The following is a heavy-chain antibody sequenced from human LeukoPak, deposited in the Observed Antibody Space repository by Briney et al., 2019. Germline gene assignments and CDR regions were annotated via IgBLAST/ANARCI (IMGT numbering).Heavy chain of an antibody. V-gene: IGHV4-30-4*01. CDR2: IYYSGST. D-gene: IGHD3-22*01. CDR3: ARVMYYYDSSGYSGGDFDY. J-gene: IGHJ4*02. CDR1: GDSISSGDYY. Sequence: SQTLSLTCTVSGDSISSGDYYWSWIRQPPGKGLEWIGYIYYSGSTYYNPSLKSRVTISVDMSKNQFSLKLSSVTAADTAVYYCARVMYYYDSSGYSGGDFDYWGQGTLVTVSS.